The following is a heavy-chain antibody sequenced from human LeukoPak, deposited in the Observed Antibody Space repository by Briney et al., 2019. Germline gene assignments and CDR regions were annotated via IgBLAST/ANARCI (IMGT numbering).Heavy chain of an antibody. CDR3: AKDAQRGFDYSNSLEY. J-gene: IGHJ4*02. D-gene: IGHD4-11*01. CDR1: GFTYSHYG. V-gene: IGHV3-33*06. CDR2: IWSDATEK. Sequence: PGRSLRLSCAASGFTYSHYGMHWVPQAPGKGLEWVAVIWSDATEKYYGDAVKGRFTISRDNSRNTLYLQMNSLRVEDTAVYYCAKDAQRGFDYSNSLEYWGQGTLVTVSS.